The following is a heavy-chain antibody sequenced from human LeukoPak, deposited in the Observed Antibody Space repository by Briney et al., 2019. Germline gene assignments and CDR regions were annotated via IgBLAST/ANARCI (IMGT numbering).Heavy chain of an antibody. V-gene: IGHV4-39*01. CDR1: GASIDTSAYN. D-gene: IGHD3-22*01. CDR2: IYHSGSS. Sequence: SETLSLTCSASGASIDTSAYNWGRIRQPPGKGLEWIGSIYHSGSSYDNPSLKSRLTLSIDTSRNQFSLTLKSVTAADSGVYFCAREILYDSTAYYLWGQGTVVTVSS. CDR3: AREILYDSTAYYL. J-gene: IGHJ4*02.